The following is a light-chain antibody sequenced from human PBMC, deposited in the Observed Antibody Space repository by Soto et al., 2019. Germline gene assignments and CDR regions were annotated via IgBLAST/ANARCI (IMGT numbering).Light chain of an antibody. V-gene: IGKV3-15*01. CDR3: QQYGSSGT. CDR1: QSVSSN. CDR2: GAS. Sequence: IVMTQSPATLSVSPGERATLSWRASQSVSSNLAWYQQKPGQAPRLLIYGASTRATGIPARFSGSGSGTDFTLTISRLEPEDFAVYYCQQYGSSGTFGQGTKVDIK. J-gene: IGKJ1*01.